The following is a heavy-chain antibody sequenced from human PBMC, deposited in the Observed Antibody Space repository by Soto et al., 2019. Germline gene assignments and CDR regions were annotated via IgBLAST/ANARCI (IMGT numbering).Heavy chain of an antibody. Sequence: SETLSLTCAVYGGSFSGYYWNWIRQPPGKGLEWIGEIDHSGSTKYNPSLKSRVTISVDTSKNQFSLKVSSVTAADTAVYYCARDLGLRSAGDLYYYYMDVWGKGTTVTVSS. CDR1: GGSFSGYY. CDR3: ARDLGLRSAGDLYYYYMDV. D-gene: IGHD5-12*01. J-gene: IGHJ6*03. CDR2: IDHSGST. V-gene: IGHV4-34*01.